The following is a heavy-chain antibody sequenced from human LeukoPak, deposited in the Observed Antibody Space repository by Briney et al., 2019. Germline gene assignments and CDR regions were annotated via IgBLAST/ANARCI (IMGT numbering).Heavy chain of an antibody. CDR1: GFTFSSYE. Sequence: GGSLRLSCAASGFTFSSYEMNWVRQAPGKGLEWVSYISSSGSTIYYADSVKGRFTISRDNAKNSLYLQMNSLRAEDTAVYYCARRGYGSARFDPWGQGTLVTVSS. J-gene: IGHJ5*02. D-gene: IGHD6-19*01. CDR3: ARRGYGSARFDP. V-gene: IGHV3-48*03. CDR2: ISSSGSTI.